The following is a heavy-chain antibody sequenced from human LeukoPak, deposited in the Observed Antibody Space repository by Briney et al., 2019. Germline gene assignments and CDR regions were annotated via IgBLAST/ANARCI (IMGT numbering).Heavy chain of an antibody. Sequence: PGGSLRLSCAASGFTFSSYSMNWVRQAPGKGLEWVSPISSSSSYIYYADSVKGRFTISRDNAKNSLYLQMNSLRAEDTAVYYCARGRKHIVVVTAPPGYWGQGTLVTVSS. CDR3: ARGRKHIVVVTAPPGY. J-gene: IGHJ4*02. CDR2: ISSSSSYI. CDR1: GFTFSSYS. D-gene: IGHD2-21*02. V-gene: IGHV3-21*01.